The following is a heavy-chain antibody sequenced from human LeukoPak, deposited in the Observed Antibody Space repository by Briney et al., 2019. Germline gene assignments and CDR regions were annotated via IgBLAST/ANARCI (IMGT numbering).Heavy chain of an antibody. CDR1: GGSISSYY. V-gene: IGHV4-59*01. D-gene: IGHD3-10*01. CDR3: ARGVGRLWFGELSDNNWFDP. Sequence: SETLSLTCTVSGGSISSYYWSWIRQPPGKGLEWIGYIYYSGSTNYNPSLKSRVTISVDTSKNQFSLKLSSVTAADTAVYYCARGVGRLWFGELSDNNWFDPWGQGTLVTVSS. J-gene: IGHJ5*02. CDR2: IYYSGST.